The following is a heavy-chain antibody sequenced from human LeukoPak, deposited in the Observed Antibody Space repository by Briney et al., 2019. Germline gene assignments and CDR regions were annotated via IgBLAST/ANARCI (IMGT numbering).Heavy chain of an antibody. D-gene: IGHD3-10*01. J-gene: IGHJ5*02. CDR2: INHSGST. CDR3: ARGLYYYGSGSYYTQDAGETKYNWFDP. CDR1: GGSFSGYY. Sequence: SETLSLTCAVYGGSFSGYYWSWIRQPPGKGLEWIGEINHSGSTNYNPSLKSRVTISADTSKNQFSLKLSSVTAADTAVYYCARGLYYYGSGSYYTQDAGETKYNWFDPWGQGTLVTVSS. V-gene: IGHV4-34*01.